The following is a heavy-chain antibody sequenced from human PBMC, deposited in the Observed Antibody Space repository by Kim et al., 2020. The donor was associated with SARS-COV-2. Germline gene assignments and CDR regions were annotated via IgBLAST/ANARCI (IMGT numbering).Heavy chain of an antibody. D-gene: IGHD2-15*01. CDR3: ARYVDCLVGSCSSDDAFDI. CDR1: GFTVSSNF. CDR2: IYGDGRT. V-gene: IGHV3-53*01. Sequence: GGSLRLSCAASGFTVSSNFMSWIRQAPGKGLECISIIYGDGRTYYADSVKGRFTNSRDNSQNTLYLQMNSLRADDTAVYYCARYVDCLVGSCSSDDAFDIWRQGTMVTVSS. J-gene: IGHJ3*02.